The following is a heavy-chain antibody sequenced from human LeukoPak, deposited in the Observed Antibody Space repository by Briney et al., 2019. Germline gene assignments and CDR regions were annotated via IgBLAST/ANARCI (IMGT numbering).Heavy chain of an antibody. CDR2: IYPGDSDT. CDR1: GYSFTTYW. Sequence: GESLKISCKASGYSFTTYWIGWVRQMPGKGLEWMGIIYPGDSDTTCSPSFQGQVSISADKSINTAYLQWSSLKASDTAIYYCARYAAYSNGWSFDCWGQGTLVTVSS. D-gene: IGHD6-19*01. V-gene: IGHV5-51*01. J-gene: IGHJ4*02. CDR3: ARYAAYSNGWSFDC.